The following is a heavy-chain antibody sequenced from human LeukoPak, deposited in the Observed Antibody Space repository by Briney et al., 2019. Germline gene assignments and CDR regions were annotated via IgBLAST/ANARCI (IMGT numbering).Heavy chain of an antibody. CDR1: GFTFSSYS. CDR2: ISSSSSYI. V-gene: IGHV3-21*01. D-gene: IGHD1-20*01. Sequence: GGSLRLSCAASGFTFSSYSMNWVRQAPGKGLEWVSSISSSSSYIYYADSVKGRFTISRDNAKNSLYLQMNSLRAEDTAVYYCARDITGTTFQIIYYMDVWGKGTTVTVSS. CDR3: ARDITGTTFQIIYYMDV. J-gene: IGHJ6*03.